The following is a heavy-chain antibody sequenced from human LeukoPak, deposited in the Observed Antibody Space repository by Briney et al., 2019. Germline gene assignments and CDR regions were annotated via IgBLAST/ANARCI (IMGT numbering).Heavy chain of an antibody. D-gene: IGHD3-22*01. CDR3: ARGEGYYDSSGYLYYFDY. CDR1: GGSFSGYY. CDR2: INHSGST. Sequence: PSETLSLTCAVYGGSFSGYYWSRIRQPPGKGLEWIGEINHSGSTNYNPSLKSRVTISVDTSKNQFSLKLSSVTAADTAVYYCARGEGYYDSSGYLYYFDYWGQGTLVTVSS. V-gene: IGHV4-34*01. J-gene: IGHJ4*02.